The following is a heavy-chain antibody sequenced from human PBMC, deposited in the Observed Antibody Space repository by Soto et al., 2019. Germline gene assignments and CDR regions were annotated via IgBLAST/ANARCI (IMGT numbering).Heavy chain of an antibody. CDR3: ARDLGPGGIAAAGTEAFDI. J-gene: IGHJ3*02. Sequence: ASVKVSCKASGYTFTSYGISWVRQAPGQGLEWMGWISAYNGNTNYAQKLQGRVTMITDTSTSTAYMELRSLRSDDTAVYYCARDLGPGGIAAAGTEAFDIWGQGTMVTVSS. CDR1: GYTFTSYG. V-gene: IGHV1-18*04. CDR2: ISAYNGNT. D-gene: IGHD6-13*01.